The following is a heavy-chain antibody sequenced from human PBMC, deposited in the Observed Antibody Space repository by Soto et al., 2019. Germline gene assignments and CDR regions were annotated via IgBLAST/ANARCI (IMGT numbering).Heavy chain of an antibody. J-gene: IGHJ4*02. V-gene: IGHV3-48*01. CDR1: GFTFSTFS. CDR2: ISGGGRPI. CDR3: ARDLGWAFDS. D-gene: IGHD6-19*01. Sequence: EVQLVESGGGSVQPGGSLRLSCAASGFTFSTFSMNWVRQAPGRGLEWISYISGGGRPISYADSVQGRFTISRDNAKNSLYLPMDSLTAEDTAVYYCARDLGWAFDSWGQGTLVTVSS.